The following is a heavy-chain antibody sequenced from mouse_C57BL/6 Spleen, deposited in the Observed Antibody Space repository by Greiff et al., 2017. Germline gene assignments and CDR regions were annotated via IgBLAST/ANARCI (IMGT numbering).Heavy chain of an antibody. Sequence: VQLQQPGAELVKPGASVKLSCKASGYTFTSYWMHWVKQRPGQGLEWIGMIHPNSGSTNYNEKFKSKATLTVDKSSSTAYMQLSSLTSEDSAVYYCARGEITTAWYFDVWGTGTTVTVSS. CDR2: IHPNSGST. CDR3: ARGEITTAWYFDV. V-gene: IGHV1-64*01. CDR1: GYTFTSYW. J-gene: IGHJ1*03. D-gene: IGHD1-2*01.